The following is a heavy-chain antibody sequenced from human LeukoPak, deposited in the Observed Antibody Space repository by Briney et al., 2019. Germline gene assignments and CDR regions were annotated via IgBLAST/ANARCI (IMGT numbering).Heavy chain of an antibody. J-gene: IGHJ4*02. V-gene: IGHV1-2*02. CDR1: GYTFTGYY. CDR2: INPNSGGT. D-gene: IGHD3-3*01. CDR3: ARDPYDFWSGCSSGYFVY. Sequence: GASVKVSCKASGYTFTGYYMHLVRQAPGRGLEWMGWINPNSGGTNYAQKFQGRVTMTRDTSISTADMELSRLRSDDTAVYYCARDPYDFWSGCSSGYFVYWRRGPLVSVPS.